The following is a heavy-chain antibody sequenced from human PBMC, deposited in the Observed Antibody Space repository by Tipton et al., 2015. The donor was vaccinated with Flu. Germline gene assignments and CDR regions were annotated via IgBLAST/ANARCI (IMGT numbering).Heavy chain of an antibody. CDR2: IYYTGSR. CDR3: ARDQGFGGGLAYDHYVMDV. V-gene: IGHV4-31*03. Sequence: TLSLTCTVSGGSISSGGAYWSWIRQHPGQGLEWIGGIYYTGSRYYNPSLESRIAISVDTSKNQLSLRLESVTAADTAVYYCARDQGFGGGLAYDHYVMDVWGQGTTVTVSS. J-gene: IGHJ6*02. D-gene: IGHD3-10*01. CDR1: GGSISSGGAY.